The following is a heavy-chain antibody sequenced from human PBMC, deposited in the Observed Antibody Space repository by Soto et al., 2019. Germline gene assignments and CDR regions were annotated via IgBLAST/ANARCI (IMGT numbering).Heavy chain of an antibody. CDR1: GVSISSYY. CDR3: ARDVRGYNYWFDP. CDR2: IYYSGST. D-gene: IGHD5-12*01. V-gene: IGHV4-59*01. Sequence: SETLSLTCTVSGVSISSYYWSWIRQPPGKGLEWIGYIYYSGSTNYNPSLKSRVTISVDTSKNQFSLKLSSVTAADTAVYYCARDVRGYNYWFDPWGQGTLVTVSS. J-gene: IGHJ5*02.